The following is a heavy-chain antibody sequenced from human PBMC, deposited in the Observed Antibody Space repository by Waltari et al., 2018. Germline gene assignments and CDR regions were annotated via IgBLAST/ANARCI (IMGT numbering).Heavy chain of an antibody. V-gene: IGHV4-34*01. CDR2: INHSGST. J-gene: IGHJ4*02. CDR1: GGSFSGYY. CDR3: ARSRRYYDFWSGYYGTFDY. D-gene: IGHD3-3*01. Sequence: QVQLQQWGAGLLKPSETLSLTCAVYGGSFSGYYWSWIRQPPGKGLAWIGEINHSGSTNYNPSLKSRVTISVDTSKNQFSLKLSSVTAADTAVYYCARSRRYYDFWSGYYGTFDYWGQGTLVTVSS.